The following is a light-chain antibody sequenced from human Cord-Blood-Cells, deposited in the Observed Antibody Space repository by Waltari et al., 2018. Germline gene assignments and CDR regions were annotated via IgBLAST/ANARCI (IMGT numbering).Light chain of an antibody. J-gene: IGKJ2*01. V-gene: IGKV3-15*01. Sequence: EIVLTQHPPTLSVSPGDRATLSCRASQSVSSNLAWYQQKHGQAPRLLIYGASTSATGIPARFSGSGSGTEFTLTISSLQSGDFAVYYCQQYNNWPPYTFGQGTKLEIK. CDR2: GAS. CDR1: QSVSSN. CDR3: QQYNNWPPYT.